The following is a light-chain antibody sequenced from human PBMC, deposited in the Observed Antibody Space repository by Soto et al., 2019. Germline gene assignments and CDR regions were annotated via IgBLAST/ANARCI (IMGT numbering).Light chain of an antibody. CDR2: DAS. Sequence: DIQMTQSPSSLSASVGDRVTITCQASQDISNYLNWYQQKPGKAPKLLVHDASNLKTGVPSRFSGSGSGTGFTLTISSLQPEDVGTYYCQHYDDLPFTFGPGTKVDIK. CDR1: QDISNY. V-gene: IGKV1-33*01. CDR3: QHYDDLPFT. J-gene: IGKJ3*01.